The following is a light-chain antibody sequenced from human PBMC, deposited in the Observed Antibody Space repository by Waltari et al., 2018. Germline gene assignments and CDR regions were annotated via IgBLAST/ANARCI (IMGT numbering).Light chain of an antibody. CDR1: QSIASRY. CDR3: QQYGGSPLWT. CDR2: GAS. V-gene: IGKV3-20*01. Sequence: ETLLTQYQGTLSLSPGETATLFCRASQSIASRYLIWYQQKPGQAPKILIYGASNRAPGIPDRFSGRGSGTEFTLTIRRLEPEDFAMYYCQQYGGSPLWTFGQGTKVEIK. J-gene: IGKJ1*01.